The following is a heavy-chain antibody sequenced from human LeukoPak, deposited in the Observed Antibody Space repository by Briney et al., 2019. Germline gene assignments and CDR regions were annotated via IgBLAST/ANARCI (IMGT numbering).Heavy chain of an antibody. V-gene: IGHV1-8*01. CDR1: GYTFTNYD. D-gene: IGHD6-19*01. J-gene: IGHJ4*02. CDR2: MNPKSGNT. Sequence: ASVKVSCKASGYTFTNYDMNWVRQATGQGLEWMGWMNPKSGNTGYAQKFQGRVTMTRNTAIRTAYMELSGLRSDDSAVYYCARARNSTGWFYRGHMDIDYWGQGTLVTVSS. CDR3: ARARNSTGWFYRGHMDIDY.